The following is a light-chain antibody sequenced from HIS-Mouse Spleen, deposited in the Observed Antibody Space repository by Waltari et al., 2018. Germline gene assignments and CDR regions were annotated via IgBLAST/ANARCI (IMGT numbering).Light chain of an antibody. CDR2: EVS. V-gene: IGLV2-14*01. CDR1: SSDVGGYTY. J-gene: IGLJ3*02. CDR3: SSYTSSSTLWV. Sequence: QSALTQPASVSGSPGQSIPISCTGTSSDVGGYTYVPWYQQHPGKAPKLMIYEVSNRPSGVSNRFSGSKSGNTASLTISGLQAEDEADYYCSSYTSSSTLWVFGGGTKLTVL.